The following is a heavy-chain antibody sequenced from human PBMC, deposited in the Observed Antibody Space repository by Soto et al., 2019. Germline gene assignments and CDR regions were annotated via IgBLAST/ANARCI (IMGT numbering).Heavy chain of an antibody. V-gene: IGHV3-30-3*01. Sequence: QVQLVESGGGVVQPGRSLRLSCAASGFTFSSYAMHWVRQAPGKGLEWVAVISYDGSNKYYADSVKGRFTISRDNSKNTLYLQMYSLRAEDTAVYYCARCLNYYGSGREVYYFDYWGQGTLVTVSS. CDR3: ARCLNYYGSGREVYYFDY. CDR2: ISYDGSNK. D-gene: IGHD3-10*01. CDR1: GFTFSSYA. J-gene: IGHJ4*02.